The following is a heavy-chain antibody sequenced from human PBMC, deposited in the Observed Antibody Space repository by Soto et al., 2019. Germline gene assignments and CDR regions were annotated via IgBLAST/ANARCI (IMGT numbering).Heavy chain of an antibody. J-gene: IGHJ3*02. CDR2: IKQDGSEK. CDR1: GFTFSGYW. V-gene: IGHV3-7*03. D-gene: IGHD5-18*01. Sequence: EVQLVESGGGLAQPGGSLRLSCAGTGFTFSGYWMNWVRQAPGKGLEWVANIKQDGSEKYYVDSVKGRFTISRDNSKNTLYLQMNSLRAEDTAVYYCAKEGYSYGPYAFDIWGQGTMVTVSS. CDR3: AKEGYSYGPYAFDI.